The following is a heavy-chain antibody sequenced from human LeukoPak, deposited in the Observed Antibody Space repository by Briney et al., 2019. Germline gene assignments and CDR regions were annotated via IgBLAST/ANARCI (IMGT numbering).Heavy chain of an antibody. CDR1: GFIVSRSY. D-gene: IGHD3-10*01. J-gene: IGHJ3*02. CDR3: TRVSGSYDASDI. Sequence: GGSLRLSCAASGFIVSRSYMSWVRQAPGKGLEWVSVIYSGGSTYYADSVKGRFTISRDDSKNTVYLQMNSLRAEDTAAYYCTRVSGSYDASDIWGQGTMVIVSS. V-gene: IGHV3-53*01. CDR2: IYSGGST.